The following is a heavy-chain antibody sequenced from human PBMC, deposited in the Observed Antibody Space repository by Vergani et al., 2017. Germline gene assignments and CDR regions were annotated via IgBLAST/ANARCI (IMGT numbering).Heavy chain of an antibody. Sequence: EVQLVESGGGLVQPGGSLRLSCAASGFTFSSYWMSWVRQAPGKGLEWVANIKQDGSEKYYVDSVKGRFTISRDNAKNSLYLQMNSLRAEDTAVYYCARDQYCSGGSCYSDYYYGMDVWGQGTTVTVSS. CDR1: GFTFSSYW. D-gene: IGHD2-15*01. J-gene: IGHJ6*02. CDR3: ARDQYCSGGSCYSDYYYGMDV. CDR2: IKQDGSEK. V-gene: IGHV3-7*01.